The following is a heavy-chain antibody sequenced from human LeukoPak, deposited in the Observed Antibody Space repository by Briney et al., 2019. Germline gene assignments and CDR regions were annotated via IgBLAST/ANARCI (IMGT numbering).Heavy chain of an antibody. V-gene: IGHV3-7*01. CDR1: GFTFSSRDW. J-gene: IGHJ6*03. CDR3: AIVAVAGTFYCYYYMDV. Sequence: GGSLRLSCVASGFTFSSRDWMTWVRQAPGKGLEWVANIKQDGSEKNYVDSVKGRFTISRDNSKNTLYLQMNSLRPEDTAVYYCAIVAVAGTFYCYYYMDVWGKGTTVTVSS. D-gene: IGHD6-19*01. CDR2: IKQDGSEK.